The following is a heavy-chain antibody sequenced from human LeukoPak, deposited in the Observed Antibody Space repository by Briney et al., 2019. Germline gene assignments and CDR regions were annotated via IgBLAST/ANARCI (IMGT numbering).Heavy chain of an antibody. CDR1: GGSISSHY. V-gene: IGHV4-59*11. D-gene: IGHD4-11*01. CDR3: VRGFYSPHY. J-gene: IGHJ4*02. CDR2: IYYSGRT. Sequence: SETLSLTCTVSGGSISSHYWTWIRQPPGKGLEWIGYIYYSGRTYYNPSLKSRITISVDTSKNQFSLKLSSVTAADTAVYYCVRGFYSPHYWGQGTLVTVSS.